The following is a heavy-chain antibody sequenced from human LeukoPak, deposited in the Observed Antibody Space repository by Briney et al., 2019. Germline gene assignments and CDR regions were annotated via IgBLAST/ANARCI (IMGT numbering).Heavy chain of an antibody. CDR3: AKDGGDSSGWLDS. CDR2: ISGSGGST. V-gene: IGHV3-23*01. J-gene: IGHJ4*02. CDR1: GFTFSSYG. D-gene: IGHD6-19*01. Sequence: GGSLRLSCAASGFTFSSYGMSWVRQAPGKGLEWVSAISGSGGSTYYADSVKGRFTISRDNSKNTLYLQMNTLRAEDTAVYYCAKDGGDSSGWLDSWGQGTLVTVSS.